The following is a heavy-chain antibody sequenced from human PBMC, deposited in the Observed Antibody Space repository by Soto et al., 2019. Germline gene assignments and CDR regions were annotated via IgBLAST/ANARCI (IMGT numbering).Heavy chain of an antibody. Sequence: QVQLVQSGAEVKKPGSSVKVSCKASGGTISSYGISWVRQAPGQGLEWMGGLIPIFNRANYAQKFQGRVTITADKTTSTAYMELSSLRSEDTAVYYCTRDADCDYIWGFDRRSLDAFDIWGQGTMVTVSS. V-gene: IGHV1-69*06. J-gene: IGHJ3*02. CDR2: LIPIFNRA. D-gene: IGHD3-16*01. CDR1: GGTISSYG. CDR3: TRDADCDYIWGFDRRSLDAFDI.